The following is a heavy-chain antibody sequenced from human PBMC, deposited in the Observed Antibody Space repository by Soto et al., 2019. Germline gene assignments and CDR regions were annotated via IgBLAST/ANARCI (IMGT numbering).Heavy chain of an antibody. D-gene: IGHD6-13*01. CDR3: ASASSSSTYYYYGMDV. Sequence: QVQLVQSGAEVKKPGASVKVSCKASGYTFTSYDINWVRQATGQGLEWMGWMNPNSGNTGYAQKFQGRVTMTRNTYISTAYMELSSLRSEDTAVYYCASASSSSTYYYYGMDVWGQGTTVTVSS. CDR1: GYTFTSYD. CDR2: MNPNSGNT. J-gene: IGHJ6*02. V-gene: IGHV1-8*01.